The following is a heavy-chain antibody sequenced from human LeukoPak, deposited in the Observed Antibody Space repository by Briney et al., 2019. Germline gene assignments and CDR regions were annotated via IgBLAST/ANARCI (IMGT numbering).Heavy chain of an antibody. D-gene: IGHD5-12*01. V-gene: IGHV3-21*01. J-gene: IGHJ5*02. CDR1: GFTFSSYS. Sequence: PGGSLRLSCAASGFTFSSYSMHWVRQAPGKGLEWVSSICNSSSYIYYADSVKGRFTISRDNAKNSLYLQMNSLSADDPAVYYFARDRSGGYSGYDAKWFDRWGQGTLVTVSS. CDR3: ARDRSGGYSGYDAKWFDR. CDR2: ICNSSSYI.